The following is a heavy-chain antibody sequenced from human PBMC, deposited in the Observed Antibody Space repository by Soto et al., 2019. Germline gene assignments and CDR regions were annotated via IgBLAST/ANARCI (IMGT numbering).Heavy chain of an antibody. CDR2: INAGNGNT. D-gene: IGHD3-22*01. Sequence: QVQLEQSGAEVKKPGASVKVSCKASGYTFTSYGIHWVRQAPRQRLEWMGWINAGNGNTKYSQKFQGRVTITRDTSASTAYMELSSLRSEDTAVYYCARSSGWYYVDYWGQGTRVTVYS. CDR1: GYTFTSYG. CDR3: ARSSGWYYVDY. J-gene: IGHJ4*02. V-gene: IGHV1-3*01.